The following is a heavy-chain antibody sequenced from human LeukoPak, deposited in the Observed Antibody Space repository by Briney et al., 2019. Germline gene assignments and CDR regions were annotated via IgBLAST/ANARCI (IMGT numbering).Heavy chain of an antibody. CDR1: GFTFNTFN. CDR3: ARGHYDVLAASYKWTPEF. J-gene: IGHJ4*02. Sequence: PGGSLRLSCAASGFTFNTFNMNWVRQAPGKGLEWVSSITSGGDYIYYADSVKGRFTTSRDNAKNSLSLHLNSLRVEDTAVYYCARGHYDVLAASYKWTPEFWGQGTLVTVSS. V-gene: IGHV3-21*01. CDR2: ITSGGDYI. D-gene: IGHD3-9*01.